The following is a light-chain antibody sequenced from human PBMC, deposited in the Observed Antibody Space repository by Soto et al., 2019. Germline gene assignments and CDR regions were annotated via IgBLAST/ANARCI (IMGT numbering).Light chain of an antibody. J-gene: IGKJ2*01. CDR1: QSVSSNF. Sequence: EIVLTQSPGTLSVSPGQRVTLSCRASQSVSSNFLAWYQQKPGQAPRLLIYGASSRATGIPDRFSGSESGTDFTPTSSRLEHEDVAVYYWQQYGSSPHTFGQGTKVEIK. CDR2: GAS. CDR3: QQYGSSPHT. V-gene: IGKV3-20*01.